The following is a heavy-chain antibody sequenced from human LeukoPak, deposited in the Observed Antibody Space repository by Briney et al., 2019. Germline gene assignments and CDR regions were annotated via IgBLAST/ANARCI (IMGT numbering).Heavy chain of an antibody. CDR1: GGTFSSYA. Sequence: ASVKVSCKASGGTFSSYAISWVRQAPGQGLGWMGGIIPILGTANYAQKFLGRVTITTDEPTSTAYMELSSLRSEDTAVYYCARGTLDAFDIWGQGTMVTVSS. D-gene: IGHD2-2*01. CDR2: IIPILGTA. CDR3: ARGTLDAFDI. J-gene: IGHJ3*02. V-gene: IGHV1-69*05.